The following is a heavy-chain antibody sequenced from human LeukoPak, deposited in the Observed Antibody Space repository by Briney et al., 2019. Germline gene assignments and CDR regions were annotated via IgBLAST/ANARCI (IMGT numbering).Heavy chain of an antibody. CDR1: GFTFSNYV. Sequence: GGSLRLSCAASGFTFSNYVMTWVRQAPGEGLEWVSSISGSGGSTYYADSVKGRFTISRDNSKNTLYLQMNSLRAEDTAVYYCAKVSGITTLWGQGTLVTVSS. J-gene: IGHJ4*02. V-gene: IGHV3-23*01. CDR3: AKVSGITTL. D-gene: IGHD3-22*01. CDR2: ISGSGGST.